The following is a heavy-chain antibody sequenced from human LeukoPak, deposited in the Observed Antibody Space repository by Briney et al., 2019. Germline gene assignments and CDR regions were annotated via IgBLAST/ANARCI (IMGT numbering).Heavy chain of an antibody. CDR3: ATTTLREGLRYFDWPAGMDV. CDR2: FDPEDGET. CDR1: GYTLTELS. V-gene: IGHV1-24*01. Sequence: GASVTVSSKVSGYTLTELSMHWVRQAPGKGLEWMGGFDPEDGETIYAQKFQGRVTMTEDTSTDTAYMELSSLRSEDTAVYYCATTTLREGLRYFDWPAGMDVWGQGTTVTVSS. D-gene: IGHD3-9*01. J-gene: IGHJ6*02.